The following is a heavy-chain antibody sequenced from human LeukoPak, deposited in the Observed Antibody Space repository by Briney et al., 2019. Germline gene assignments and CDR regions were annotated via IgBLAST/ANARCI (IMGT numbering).Heavy chain of an antibody. CDR1: GYTLTELS. J-gene: IGHJ6*03. Sequence: ASVKVSCKVSGYTLTELSMHWVRQAPGKGLEWMGGFDPEDGETIYAQKFQGRVTMTEDTSTDTAYMELGSLRSEDTAVYYCATYQPLPEWSGYYTEYYMDVWGKGTTVTVSS. CDR3: ATYQPLPEWSGYYTEYYMDV. CDR2: FDPEDGET. V-gene: IGHV1-24*01. D-gene: IGHD3-3*01.